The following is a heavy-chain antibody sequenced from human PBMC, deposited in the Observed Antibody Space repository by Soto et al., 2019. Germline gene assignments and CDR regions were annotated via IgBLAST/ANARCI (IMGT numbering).Heavy chain of an antibody. Sequence: QVQLVQSGAEVKKPGSSVKVSCKASGGTFSSYTISWVRQAPGQRLEWRGRIIPILGIAEYAQKFQGRVKRTADKSTSTASLYLRLLISEHTAVYYCASQPVADVGLDNWVQGTILTVSS. V-gene: IGHV1-69*02. CDR1: GGTFSSYT. D-gene: IGHD6-19*01. J-gene: IGHJ3*02. CDR2: IIPILGIA. CDR3: ASQPVADVGLDN.